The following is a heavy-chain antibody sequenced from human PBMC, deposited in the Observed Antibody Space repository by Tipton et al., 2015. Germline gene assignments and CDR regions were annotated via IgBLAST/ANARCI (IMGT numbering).Heavy chain of an antibody. V-gene: IGHV1-8*01. CDR3: ARETNYFRWFDL. CDR1: GYTFTSYD. D-gene: IGHD4/OR15-4a*01. J-gene: IGHJ5*02. Sequence: QSGPEVKKPGASVKVSCKASGYTFTSYDINWVRQSTGQGLEWMGWMNPNSDNTVYAQKFQGRVTMTRNTSISTAYMELSSLRYEDTAVYFCARETNYFRWFDLWGQGTLVTVSS. CDR2: MNPNSDNT.